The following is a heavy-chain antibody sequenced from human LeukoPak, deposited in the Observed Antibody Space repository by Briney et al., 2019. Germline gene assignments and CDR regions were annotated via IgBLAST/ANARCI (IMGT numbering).Heavy chain of an antibody. V-gene: IGHV1-69*05. CDR3: ARDSSGYYYDAFDI. Sequence: SVKVSCKASGDTFSSYAVSWVRQAPGQGLEWMGGIIPIFGTANYAQKFQGRVTITTDESTSTAYMELSSLRSEDTAVYYCARDSSGYYYDAFDIWGQGTMVTVSS. CDR2: IIPIFGTA. J-gene: IGHJ3*02. D-gene: IGHD3-22*01. CDR1: GDTFSSYA.